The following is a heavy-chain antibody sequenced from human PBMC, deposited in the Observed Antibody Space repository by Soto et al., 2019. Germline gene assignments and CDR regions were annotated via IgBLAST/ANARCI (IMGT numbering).Heavy chain of an antibody. V-gene: IGHV4-31*03. Sequence: SETLSLTCTVPGGSISSGGYYWSWIRQHPGKGLEWIGYIYYTGSTYYNPSLKSRVTISVDTSKSQFSLRLSSVTAADTAVYFCARDGRADGFFQHWGQGALVTVSS. CDR2: IYYTGST. J-gene: IGHJ1*01. CDR3: ARDGRADGFFQH. CDR1: GGSISSGGYY.